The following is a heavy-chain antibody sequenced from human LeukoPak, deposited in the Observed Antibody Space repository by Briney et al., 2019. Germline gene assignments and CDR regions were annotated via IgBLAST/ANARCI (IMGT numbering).Heavy chain of an antibody. Sequence: GGSLRLSCAASGFTFSTFAMIWVRQPPGKGLEWVSSIFPSGGEIHYADSVKGRFTISRDNSKNTLYLQMNSLRAEDTAVYYCAKEGHGSGWYSYYYYYYYMDVWGKGTTVTVSS. V-gene: IGHV3-23*01. CDR1: GFTFSTFA. CDR3: AKEGHGSGWYSYYYYYYYMDV. J-gene: IGHJ6*03. CDR2: IFPSGGEI. D-gene: IGHD6-19*01.